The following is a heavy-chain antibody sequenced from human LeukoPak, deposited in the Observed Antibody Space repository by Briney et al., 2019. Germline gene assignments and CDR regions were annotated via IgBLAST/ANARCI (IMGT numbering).Heavy chain of an antibody. J-gene: IGHJ4*02. V-gene: IGHV3-23*01. D-gene: IGHD1-26*01. CDR3: AKGQWELPMRAFDY. CDR2: ISGSGGST. Sequence: GGSLRLSCAASGFTFSSYAMSWVRQAPGEGLEWVSAISGSGGSTYYADSVKGRFTISRDNSKNTLYLQMNSLRAEDTAVYYCAKGQWELPMRAFDYWGQGTLVTVSS. CDR1: GFTFSSYA.